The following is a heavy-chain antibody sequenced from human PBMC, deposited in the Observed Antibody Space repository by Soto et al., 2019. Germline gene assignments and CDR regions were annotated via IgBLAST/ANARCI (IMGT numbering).Heavy chain of an antibody. CDR1: GGTFSSYA. J-gene: IGHJ5*02. CDR2: IIPIFGTA. D-gene: IGHD6-19*01. V-gene: IGHV1-69*13. Sequence: SVKVSCKASGGTFSSYAISWVRQAPGQGLEWMGGIIPIFGTANYAQKFQGRVTITADESTSTAYMELSSLRSEDTAVYYCARDGDPIAVAGIPWFDPWGQGTLVTVSS. CDR3: ARDGDPIAVAGIPWFDP.